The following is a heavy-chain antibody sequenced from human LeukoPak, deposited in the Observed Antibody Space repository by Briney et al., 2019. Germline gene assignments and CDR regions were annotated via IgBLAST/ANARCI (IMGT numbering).Heavy chain of an antibody. V-gene: IGHV3-48*04. CDR1: GFTFSSYS. CDR3: AFITMREANVFDI. D-gene: IGHD3-22*01. J-gene: IGHJ3*02. Sequence: PGGSLRLSCAASGFTFSSYSMNWVRQAPGRGREWLSYMSSRSDTIYYAASVKGRFTISRDNAKNSLYLKMKSLRPKDRAVNYCAFITMREANVFDIWGQGTMVTVSS. CDR2: MSSRSDTI.